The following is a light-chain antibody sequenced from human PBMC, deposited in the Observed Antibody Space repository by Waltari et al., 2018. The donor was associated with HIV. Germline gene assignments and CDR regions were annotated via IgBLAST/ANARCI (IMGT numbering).Light chain of an antibody. J-gene: IGKJ1*01. CDR3: QQYGSSPLRT. CDR2: AES. V-gene: IGKV3-20*01. Sequence: EIVLTQSPDTLSLSPGERATLSCRASQYFGSGALAWYQQKPGQPPRLLIYAESSRATGIPDRFSGSASGTEFTLTISRLEPEDFAVDYCQQYGSSPLRTFGQGTKVEVK. CDR1: QYFGSGA.